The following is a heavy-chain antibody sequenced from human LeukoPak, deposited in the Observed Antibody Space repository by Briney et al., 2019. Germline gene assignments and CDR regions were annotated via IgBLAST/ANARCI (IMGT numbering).Heavy chain of an antibody. CDR2: ISAYNGNT. D-gene: IGHD3-22*01. V-gene: IGHV1-18*01. J-gene: IGHJ3*02. CDR1: GYTFTSYG. Sequence: ASVKVSCKASGYTFTSYGISWVRQAPGQGLEWMGWISAYNGNTNYAQKLQGRVTMTTDTSTSTAYMELRSLRSDDTAVYYCARDRLAADSSGYYYPDAFDIWGQGTMVTVSS. CDR3: ARDRLAADSSGYYYPDAFDI.